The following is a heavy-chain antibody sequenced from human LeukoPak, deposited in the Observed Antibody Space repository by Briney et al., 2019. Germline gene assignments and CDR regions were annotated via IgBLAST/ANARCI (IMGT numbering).Heavy chain of an antibody. CDR3: ARDFGDSSGYDAYDI. Sequence: GSLRLSCAASGFTFSSYWMSWVRQAPGKGLEWIGHIYHSGITYYNPSLKSRVTISIDTSKNQFSLRMSSVTAAETAVYYCARDFGDSSGYDAYDIWGQGTMVTVSS. CDR2: IYHSGIT. V-gene: IGHV4-4*02. CDR1: GFTFSSYW. D-gene: IGHD3-22*01. J-gene: IGHJ3*02.